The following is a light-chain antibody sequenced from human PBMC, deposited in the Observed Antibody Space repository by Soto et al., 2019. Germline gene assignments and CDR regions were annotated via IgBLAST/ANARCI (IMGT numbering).Light chain of an antibody. CDR1: HDIGNY. Sequence: DIQMTQSPSSLSASVGDRVTITCLASHDIGNYLNWYQQKPGKAPKLLIYYASNLETGVSSRFSGSGSGTDFTFTISSLQPEDIATYFCQQYENLPRSIFGPGTKVDIK. CDR3: QQYENLPRSI. CDR2: YAS. V-gene: IGKV1-33*01. J-gene: IGKJ3*01.